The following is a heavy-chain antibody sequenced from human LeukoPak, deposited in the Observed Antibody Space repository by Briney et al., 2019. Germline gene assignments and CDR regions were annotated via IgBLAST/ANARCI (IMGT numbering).Heavy chain of an antibody. CDR2: IRYDGSNK. D-gene: IGHD5-12*01. V-gene: IGHV3-30*02. CDR1: EFTFSSYW. CDR3: AKVFGSGVYSGYEPDGFDI. J-gene: IGHJ3*02. Sequence: PGGSLRLSCAASEFTFSSYWMHWVRQAPGKGLEWVAFIRYDGSNKYYADSVKGRFTISRDNSKNTLYLQMNSLRAEDTAVYHCAKVFGSGVYSGYEPDGFDIWGQGTMVTVSS.